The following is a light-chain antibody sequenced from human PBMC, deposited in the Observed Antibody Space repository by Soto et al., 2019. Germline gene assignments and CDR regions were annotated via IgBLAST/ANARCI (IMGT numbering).Light chain of an antibody. CDR3: QVWDSTSDHPYV. CDR1: NIGGKH. J-gene: IGLJ1*01. CDR2: DDS. V-gene: IGLV3-21*02. Sequence: SYELTQPPSVSVAPGQTAIITCGGNNIGGKHVHWYQQKPGQAPILVIYDDSDRPSGIPERFSGSNSGNTASLTITRVEAGDEADYYCQVWDSTSDHPYVFATATKVTVL.